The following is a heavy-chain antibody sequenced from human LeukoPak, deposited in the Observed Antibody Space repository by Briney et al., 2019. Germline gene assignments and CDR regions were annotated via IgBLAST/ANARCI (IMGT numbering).Heavy chain of an antibody. CDR1: GGSISNSSYY. CDR2: IFYSGST. Sequence: PSETLSLTCTVSGGSISNSSYYWGWIRQPPGKGLEWIGSIFYSGSTYYNPSLKSRVTISVDTSKNQFSLKLSSVTAADTAVYYCARVMTMIRGGSDWFDPWGQGTLVTVSS. D-gene: IGHD3-10*01. V-gene: IGHV4-39*07. J-gene: IGHJ5*02. CDR3: ARVMTMIRGGSDWFDP.